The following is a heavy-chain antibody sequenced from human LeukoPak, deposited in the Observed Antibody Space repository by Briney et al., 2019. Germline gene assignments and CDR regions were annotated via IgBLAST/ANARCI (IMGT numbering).Heavy chain of an antibody. V-gene: IGHV3-23*01. J-gene: IGHJ4*02. CDR2: ISGSGGTT. D-gene: IGHD6-19*01. Sequence: GGSLRLSCAASGFTFSSYAMSWVRQAPGKGLEWVSAISGSGGTTYYADSVKGRFTISRDNSNNTLYLQMNSLRAEDTAIYCCAKATSGWAYYAYDYWGQGTLVTVSS. CDR1: GFTFSSYA. CDR3: AKATSGWAYYAYDY.